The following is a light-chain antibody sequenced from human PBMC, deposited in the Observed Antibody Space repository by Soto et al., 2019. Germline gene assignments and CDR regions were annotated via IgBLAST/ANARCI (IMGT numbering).Light chain of an antibody. J-gene: IGLJ2*01. CDR1: SSDVGGYNY. CDR3: SSYASSSTVL. Sequence: QSALTQPASVSGSPGQSITISCTGTSSDVGGYNYVSWYQQHPGKAPKLMVYEVSNRPSGVSNRFSGSKSGNTASLTISGLQAEDVADYYCSSYASSSTVLFGGGTKLTVL. V-gene: IGLV2-14*01. CDR2: EVS.